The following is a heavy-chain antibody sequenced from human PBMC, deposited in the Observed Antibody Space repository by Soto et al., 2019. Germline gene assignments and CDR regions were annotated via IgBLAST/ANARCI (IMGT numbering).Heavy chain of an antibody. CDR3: ARSGRDDTTWSDDAFDI. J-gene: IGHJ3*02. D-gene: IGHD3-10*01. CDR1: GFTFSDHY. CDR2: IRNKAKSYTT. Sequence: EVQLVESGGALVQPGGSLRLSCAASGFTFSDHYMDWVRQAPGKGLEWVGRIRNKAKSYTTEYAASVKGRFTISGDDSKNSLHLQMNSLRPEDTAMYFCARSGRDDTTWSDDAFDIWGQGTVVTVSS. V-gene: IGHV3-72*01.